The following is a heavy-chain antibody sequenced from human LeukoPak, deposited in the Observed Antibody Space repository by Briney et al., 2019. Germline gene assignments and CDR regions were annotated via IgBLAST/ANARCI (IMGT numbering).Heavy chain of an antibody. CDR3: ARDHGAASSYFHFDY. CDR2: ISPSGGST. J-gene: IGHJ4*02. D-gene: IGHD3-9*01. CDR1: GYTFTSCY. V-gene: IGHV1-46*01. Sequence: ASVKVSCKASGYTFTSCYMHWVRQAPGQGLEWMGIISPSGGSTSYAQKFQGRVIMTRDTSTSTVYMELSSLRSEDTAVYYCARDHGAASSYFHFDYWGEGTLVTVSS.